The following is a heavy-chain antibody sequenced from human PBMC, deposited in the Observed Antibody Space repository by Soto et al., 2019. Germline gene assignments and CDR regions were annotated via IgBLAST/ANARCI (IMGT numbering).Heavy chain of an antibody. Sequence: GLVKPSETLSLTCTVPSGSIRTSYWTWIRQFPGKRLEWIAHIHNSGNTNSNPSLKSRDTISMDTSKNQISLRLTSVTAADTAMYYCARLQYTVVTPIDMWGQGTMVTVSS. CDR2: IHNSGNT. CDR1: SGSIRTSY. CDR3: ARLQYTVVTPIDM. D-gene: IGHD4-17*01. J-gene: IGHJ3*02. V-gene: IGHV4-59*01.